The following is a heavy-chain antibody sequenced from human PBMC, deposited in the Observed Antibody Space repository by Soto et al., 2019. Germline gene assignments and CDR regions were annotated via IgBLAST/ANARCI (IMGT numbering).Heavy chain of an antibody. J-gene: IGHJ6*02. CDR3: AIPEPWANGMDV. V-gene: IGHV5-51*01. Sequence: PGESLKISCKASGYIFTSFYVGWVRQLPGKGLEWMGIIYPGDSETRYSPSFQGQVTMSVDKSIDTAYLQWTTLKASDNAIYCCAIPEPWANGMDVWGQGTTVTVSS. CDR2: IYPGDSET. D-gene: IGHD2-8*01. CDR1: GYIFTSFY.